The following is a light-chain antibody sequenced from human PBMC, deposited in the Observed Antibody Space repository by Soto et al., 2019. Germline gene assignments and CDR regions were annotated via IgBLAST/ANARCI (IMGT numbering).Light chain of an antibody. CDR1: QSISSW. Sequence: DIQMTQSPSTLSASVGDRVTITCRASQSISSWLAWYQQKPGKAPKLLIYKASSLQSGVPPRFSGSGSGTEFTLIISRLQPDDFATYYCQQYYTYSGTFGQGTKVEIK. CDR2: KAS. CDR3: QQYYTYSGT. V-gene: IGKV1-5*03. J-gene: IGKJ1*01.